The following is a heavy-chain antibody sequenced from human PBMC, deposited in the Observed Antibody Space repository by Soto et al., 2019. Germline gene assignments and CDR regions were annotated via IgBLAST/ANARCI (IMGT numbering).Heavy chain of an antibody. J-gene: IGHJ6*02. CDR1: GFDFGSFG. Sequence: EASVKVSCKASGFDFGSFGIQFLRQTRGRGLEWIGWIVVASGRTNYARQFQGRVAFSRDMSSTTAYMDLYDLKSDDTAVYFCSADHPHTAIGWPVWGQGTTVTVSS. CDR3: SADHPHTAIGWPV. V-gene: IGHV1-58*02. CDR2: IVVASGRT.